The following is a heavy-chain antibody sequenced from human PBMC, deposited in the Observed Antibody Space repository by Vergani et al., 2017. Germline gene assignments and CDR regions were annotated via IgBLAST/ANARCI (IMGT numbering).Heavy chain of an antibody. Sequence: QVQLVESGGGVVQPGRSLRLSCAASGFTFSSYAMHWVRQAPGKGLEWVAVISYDGSNKYYADSVKGRFTISRDNSKNTLYLQMNSLRAEDTAVYYCAREPGGTVAGYSGPIWFDPWGQGTLVTVSS. V-gene: IGHV3-30-3*01. D-gene: IGHD6-19*01. J-gene: IGHJ5*02. CDR1: GFTFSSYA. CDR3: AREPGGTVAGYSGPIWFDP. CDR2: ISYDGSNK.